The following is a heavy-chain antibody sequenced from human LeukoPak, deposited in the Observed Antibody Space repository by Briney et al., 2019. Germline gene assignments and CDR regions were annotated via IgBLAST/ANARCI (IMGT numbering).Heavy chain of an antibody. CDR2: INHTGST. V-gene: IGHV4-39*07. D-gene: IGHD3-22*01. Sequence: SETLSVTCTVSGGSISSSSYYWSWIRQPPGKGLEWIGEINHTGSTNYNPSLKSRVTISVDTSKNQFSLKMSSVTAADTAVYYCARGYDSSGYIYYYYYMDVWGKGTTVTVSS. J-gene: IGHJ6*03. CDR1: GGSISSSSYY. CDR3: ARGYDSSGYIYYYYYMDV.